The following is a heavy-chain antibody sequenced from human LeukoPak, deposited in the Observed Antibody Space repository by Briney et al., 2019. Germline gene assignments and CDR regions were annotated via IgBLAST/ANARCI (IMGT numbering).Heavy chain of an antibody. CDR3: AKDVDYFGSGSYYDY. CDR1: GFTFSSYG. Sequence: PGGSLRLSCAASGFTFSSYGMHWVRQAPGEGLESVAFIRFDGGNTYYADSVKGRFTTSRDNSKNTLYLQMNSLRVEDTAVYYCAKDVDYFGSGSYYDYWGQGTLVTVSS. V-gene: IGHV3-30*02. J-gene: IGHJ4*02. D-gene: IGHD3-10*01. CDR2: IRFDGGNT.